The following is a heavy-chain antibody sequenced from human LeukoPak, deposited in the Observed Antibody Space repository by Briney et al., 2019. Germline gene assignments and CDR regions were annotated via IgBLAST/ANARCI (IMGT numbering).Heavy chain of an antibody. J-gene: IGHJ3*02. V-gene: IGHV3-30-3*01. CDR1: GFTFSSYA. Sequence: PGGSLRLSCAASGFTFSSYAMHWVRQAPGKGLEWVAVISYDGSNKYYADSVKGRFTISRDNSKNTLYLQMNSLRAEDTAVYYCARDGIAAVTYAFDIWGQGTMVTVSS. CDR2: ISYDGSNK. CDR3: ARDGIAAVTYAFDI. D-gene: IGHD6-13*01.